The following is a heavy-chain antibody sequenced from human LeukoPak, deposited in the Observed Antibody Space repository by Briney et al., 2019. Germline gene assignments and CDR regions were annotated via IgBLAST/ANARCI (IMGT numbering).Heavy chain of an antibody. D-gene: IGHD3-3*01. J-gene: IGHJ5*02. CDR2: IYSGGST. Sequence: GGSLRLSCAASGFTVSSNYMSWVRQAPGKGLEWVSVIYSGGSTYYADYVKGRFTISRDNSKNTLYLQMNRLRAEDTAVYYCARVRASTTIFGVVRGNWFDPWGQGTLVTVSS. CDR3: ARVRASTTIFGVVRGNWFDP. CDR1: GFTVSSNY. V-gene: IGHV3-66*02.